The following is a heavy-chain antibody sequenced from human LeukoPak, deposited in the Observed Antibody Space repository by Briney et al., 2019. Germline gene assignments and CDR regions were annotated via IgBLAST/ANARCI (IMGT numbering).Heavy chain of an antibody. CDR1: GYSFSTYG. J-gene: IGHJ4*02. CDR2: ISAYNGNT. D-gene: IGHD3-22*01. Sequence: GASVKVSCKASGYSFSTYGITWVRQAPGQGLEWVGWISAYNGNTNYAQKLQGRVTMTTDTSTNTAYMELRSLRSDDTAVYYCARSILRYYYSASGYYPYYFDYWGQGMLVTVSS. CDR3: ARSILRYYYSASGYYPYYFDY. V-gene: IGHV1-18*01.